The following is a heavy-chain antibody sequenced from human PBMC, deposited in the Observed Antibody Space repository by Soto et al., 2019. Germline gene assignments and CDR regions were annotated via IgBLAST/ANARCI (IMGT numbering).Heavy chain of an antibody. V-gene: IGHV3-33*01. CDR1: GFTFSSHA. Sequence: PGVSLRRSCAASGFTFSSHAMHWVRQAPGKGLEWVAVIWFDGSYKYYGDSAKGRFTISRDNPKNTVYLQMNNLRAEDTAVYYCARDRHGSHCDYWGQGTLVTVSS. CDR3: ARDRHGSHCDY. CDR2: IWFDGSYK. J-gene: IGHJ4*02. D-gene: IGHD3-10*01.